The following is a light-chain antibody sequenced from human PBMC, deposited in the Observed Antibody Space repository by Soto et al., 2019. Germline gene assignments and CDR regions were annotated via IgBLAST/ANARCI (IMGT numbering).Light chain of an antibody. CDR3: QQYGSSPRT. CDR2: GAS. J-gene: IGKJ1*01. CDR1: QTASSNY. Sequence: EIVLTQSPGTLSLSPGERATLSCRASQTASSNYLAWYQQKPGQAPRLLIYGASSSATGIPDRFSGSGSGTDFTLTISRLEPEDCAVYYCQQYGSSPRTFGQGTKVEI. V-gene: IGKV3-20*01.